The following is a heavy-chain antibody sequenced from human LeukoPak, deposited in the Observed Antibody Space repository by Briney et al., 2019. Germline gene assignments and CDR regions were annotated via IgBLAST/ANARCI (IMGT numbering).Heavy chain of an antibody. J-gene: IGHJ4*02. CDR1: GFIFSGSD. D-gene: IGHD6-19*01. Sequence: SGGSLRLSCAASGFIFSGSDIHWVRQASGKGLEWVGRITTKPSNYATAYAASVKGRFTISRDDSENTAYLQMSSLKTEDTAVYFCTTYRSGHYWGQGTLVTVSS. CDR3: TTYRSGHY. V-gene: IGHV3-73*01. CDR2: ITTKPSNYAT.